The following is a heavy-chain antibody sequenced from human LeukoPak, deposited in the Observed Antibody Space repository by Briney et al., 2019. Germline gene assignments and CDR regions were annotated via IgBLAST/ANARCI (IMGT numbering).Heavy chain of an antibody. CDR2: ISGSGGST. Sequence: GSLRLSCAASGFTFSSYAMSWVRQAPGKGLEWVSAISGSGGSTYYADSMKGRFTISRDNSKNTLYLQMNSLRAEDTAVYYCAKDRVGDYEFDYWGQGTLVTVSS. J-gene: IGHJ4*02. D-gene: IGHD4-17*01. V-gene: IGHV3-23*01. CDR1: GFTFSSYA. CDR3: AKDRVGDYEFDY.